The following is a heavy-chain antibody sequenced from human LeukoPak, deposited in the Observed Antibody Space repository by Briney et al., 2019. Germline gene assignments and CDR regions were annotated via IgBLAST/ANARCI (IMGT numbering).Heavy chain of an antibody. CDR3: ARGGLRYFDY. V-gene: IGHV4-34*01. CDR2: INHSGST. J-gene: IGHJ4*02. D-gene: IGHD3-9*01. CDR1: GGSFSGYY. Sequence: SETLSLTCAVYGGSFSGYYWSWIRQPPGEGLEWIGEINHSGSTNYNPSLKSRVTISVDTSKNQFSLKLSSVTAADTAVYYCARGGLRYFDYWGQGTLVTVSS.